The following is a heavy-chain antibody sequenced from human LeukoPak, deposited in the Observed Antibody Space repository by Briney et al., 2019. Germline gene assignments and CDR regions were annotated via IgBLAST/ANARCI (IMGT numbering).Heavy chain of an antibody. D-gene: IGHD3-10*01. CDR1: GFTFSDYY. V-gene: IGHV3-11*01. CDR2: ISSSGNTI. Sequence: GGSLRLSCAASGFTFSDYYMSWIRQAPGKGLEWVSYISSSGNTIYYADSVKGRFTISRDNAKNSLYLQMNSLRAEDAAVYYCASGSRITMVRGVKYWGQGTLVTVSS. CDR3: ASGSRITMVRGVKY. J-gene: IGHJ4*02.